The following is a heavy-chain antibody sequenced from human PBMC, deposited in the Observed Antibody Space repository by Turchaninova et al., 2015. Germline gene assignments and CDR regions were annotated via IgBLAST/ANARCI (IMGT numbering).Heavy chain of an antibody. CDR3: ARGRDGYKTAIDY. D-gene: IGHD5-24*01. V-gene: IGHV4-59*01. J-gene: IGHJ4*02. Sequence: QVQLKESGPGLVKPSDTLSLTCTISGGSISTNYWSWIRQSPGQGLEGCGYRYNSGRTNYNPPLKSRVTISIDKAKNQVSLELGSVGASDTAVYYGARGRDGYKTAIDYWGQGTLVTVSS. CDR2: RYNSGRT. CDR1: GGSISTNY.